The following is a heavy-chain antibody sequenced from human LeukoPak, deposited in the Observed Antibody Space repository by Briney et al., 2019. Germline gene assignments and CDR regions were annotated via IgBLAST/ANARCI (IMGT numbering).Heavy chain of an antibody. J-gene: IGHJ4*02. Sequence: SENLSLTCTVSGGSISGYYWSWIRQPPGKGLEWIGFIFYTGSTNYNPSLKSRVTISVDTSKNQFSLRLSSVTAADTAVYSCARGGGYNTFDYWGQGTLVTVSS. D-gene: IGHD5-24*01. CDR2: IFYTGST. CDR3: ARGGGYNTFDY. CDR1: GGSISGYY. V-gene: IGHV4-59*01.